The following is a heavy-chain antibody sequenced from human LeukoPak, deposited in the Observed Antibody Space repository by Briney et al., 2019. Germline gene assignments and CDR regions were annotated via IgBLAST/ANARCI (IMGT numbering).Heavy chain of an antibody. D-gene: IGHD3-22*01. J-gene: IGHJ6*02. CDR1: GFTFSSYG. CDR3: ARDQYYDSSGYTLRYYGMDV. Sequence: GSLRLSCAASGFTFSSYGMNWVRQAPGKGLEWVAFIRYDGSNKYYADSVKGRFTISRDNSKNTLYLQMNNLRAEDTAVYYCARDQYYDSSGYTLRYYGMDVWGQGTTVTVSS. V-gene: IGHV3-30*02. CDR2: IRYDGSNK.